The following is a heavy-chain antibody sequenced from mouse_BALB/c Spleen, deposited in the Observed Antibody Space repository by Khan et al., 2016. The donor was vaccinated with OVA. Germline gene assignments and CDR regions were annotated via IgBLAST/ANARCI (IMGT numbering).Heavy chain of an antibody. Sequence: EVALVESGGDLVKPGGSLKLSCAASGFTFSTYGMSWVRQTPDKRLEWVATISTGGHYTYYPDSVKGRFTISRDNAKNTLYLQMTSLKSEDTAMFYCARLAYYYDSEGFAYWGQGTLVTVSA. V-gene: IGHV5-6*01. CDR3: ARLAYYYDSEGFAY. CDR2: ISTGGHYT. D-gene: IGHD1-1*01. J-gene: IGHJ3*01. CDR1: GFTFSTYG.